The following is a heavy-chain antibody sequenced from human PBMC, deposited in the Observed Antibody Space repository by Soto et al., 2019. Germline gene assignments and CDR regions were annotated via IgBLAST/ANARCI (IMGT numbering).Heavy chain of an antibody. CDR2: INPNSGCT. J-gene: IGHJ6*02. CDR3: ARANTIRPYYFNMDV. V-gene: IGHV1-2*04. D-gene: IGHD3-22*01. CDR1: GYTFTAYY. Sequence: QVQLVQSGPEVRKPGASLKVSCKASGYTFTAYYIHWVRQGPGRGLEWVGWINPNSGCTYYAQKFQAWSTMTRDTSISTAYLELSGPTSNDTAVYYCARANTIRPYYFNMDVWGQGTTVTVSS.